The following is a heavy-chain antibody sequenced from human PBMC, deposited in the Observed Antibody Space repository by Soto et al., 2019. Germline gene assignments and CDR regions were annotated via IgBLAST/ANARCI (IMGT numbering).Heavy chain of an antibody. CDR3: VKDESINWYSGHFRH. J-gene: IGHJ1*01. CDR2: INWNSGSI. Sequence: GGSLSLSCAASGFTFVAYAMQWVRPVQGKGLEWVSGINWNSGSIGYGDSVKGRFAISRDNAKNSLHLQMNSLSAEDTAFYYCVKDESINWYSGHFRHWGQGTLVTVSS. V-gene: IGHV3-9*01. D-gene: IGHD6-13*01. CDR1: GFTFVAYA.